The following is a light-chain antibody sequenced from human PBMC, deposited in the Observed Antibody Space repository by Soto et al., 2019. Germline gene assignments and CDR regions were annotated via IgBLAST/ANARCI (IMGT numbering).Light chain of an antibody. Sequence: DILMTQSPYSLAVSLGERATINCKSSQSVLYSSNNKNYLAWYRQRQGQPPNLXIYWASTRESGVPDRFSGSGSGTDFTLTISSLQAEDVAVYYCQQYHTTPWTFGQGTKVDIK. V-gene: IGKV4-1*01. CDR3: QQYHTTPWT. CDR2: WAS. J-gene: IGKJ1*01. CDR1: QSVLYSSNNKNY.